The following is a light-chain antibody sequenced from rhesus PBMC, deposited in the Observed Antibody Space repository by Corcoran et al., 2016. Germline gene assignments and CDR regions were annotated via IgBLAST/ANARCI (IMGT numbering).Light chain of an antibody. CDR3: QQHNSYPFT. CDR1: QGISSY. J-gene: IGKJ3*01. CDR2: KAS. Sequence: DIQMTQSPSSLSASVGDTVTITCRASQGISSYLAWYQQKPGKAPKLRIYKASPLQSGVPSRFSGSGSGTDFTLTISSLQPDDFATYYCQQHNSYPFTFGPGTKLDIK. V-gene: IGKV1-25*01.